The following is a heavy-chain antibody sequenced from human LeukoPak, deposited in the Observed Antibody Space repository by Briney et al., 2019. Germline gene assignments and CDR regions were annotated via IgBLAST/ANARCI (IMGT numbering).Heavy chain of an antibody. CDR2: ISGSGRTT. V-gene: IGHV3-23*01. Sequence: GGSLRLSCAASGFTFSNHAMSWVRQTPGKGLQWISVISGSGRTTEYADSVKGRFTISRDNSKNTLFLQMNSLRVEDTAIYYCVKNVVVKRYIDYWGQGTLVTVSS. CDR3: VKNVVVKRYIDY. D-gene: IGHD2-15*01. CDR1: GFTFSNHA. J-gene: IGHJ4*02.